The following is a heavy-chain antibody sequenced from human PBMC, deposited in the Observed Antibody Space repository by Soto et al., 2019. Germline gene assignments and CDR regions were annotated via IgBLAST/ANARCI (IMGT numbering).Heavy chain of an antibody. Sequence: SSETLSLTCSVSGGSMSEYFWSWIRQSPGKGLEWIGYIYYLGSTDYNPSLKSRVTISVDTSKRQFSLRLTSVTAADTAVYYCARDGYDGSGSPYPAYWGPGTQVTVSS. J-gene: IGHJ4*02. V-gene: IGHV4-59*01. D-gene: IGHD3-10*01. CDR2: IYYLGST. CDR3: ARDGYDGSGSPYPAY. CDR1: GGSMSEYF.